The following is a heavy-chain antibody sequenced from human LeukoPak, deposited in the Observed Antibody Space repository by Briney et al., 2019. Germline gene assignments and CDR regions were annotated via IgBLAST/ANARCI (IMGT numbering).Heavy chain of an antibody. Sequence: KAGGSLRLSCAGSGFTFSSYSMNWVRQAPGKGLEWVSSISSGRTYIYYADSVKGRFTISRDNAQNSLYLQMSSLRAEDTAVYYCASVTSGLEVNDAFDIWGQGTKVTVSS. CDR3: ASVTSGLEVNDAFDI. V-gene: IGHV3-21*01. D-gene: IGHD3-3*01. CDR1: GFTFSSYS. CDR2: ISSGRTYI. J-gene: IGHJ3*02.